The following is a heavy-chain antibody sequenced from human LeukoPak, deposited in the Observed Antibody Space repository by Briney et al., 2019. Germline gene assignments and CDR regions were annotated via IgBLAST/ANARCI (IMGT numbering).Heavy chain of an antibody. D-gene: IGHD5-18*01. V-gene: IGHV3-21*04. CDR3: AKDMSYGRLYYYGMDV. CDR2: ISSSSYI. J-gene: IGHJ6*02. Sequence: GGSLRLSCAASGFTFSRNSMNWVRQAPGKGLEWVSSISSSSYIYYADSVKGRFTISRDNAKNSLYPQMNSLRAEDTALYYCAKDMSYGRLYYYGMDVWGQGTTVTVSS. CDR1: GFTFSRNS.